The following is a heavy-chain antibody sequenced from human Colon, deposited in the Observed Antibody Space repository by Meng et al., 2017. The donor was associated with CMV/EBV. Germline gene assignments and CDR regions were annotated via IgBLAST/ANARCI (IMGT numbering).Heavy chain of an antibody. J-gene: IGHJ4*02. Sequence: QVPLQQSGSGPLKPSETLSLTCAVYGGSFSGYYWSWIRQPPGKGLEWIGEINHSGSTNYNPSLKSRVTISVDTSKNQFSLKLSSVTAADTAVYYCASILFAAAAGGWGGYWGQGTLVTVSS. CDR3: ASILFAAAAGGWGGY. D-gene: IGHD6-13*01. CDR1: GGSFSGYY. CDR2: INHSGST. V-gene: IGHV4-34*01.